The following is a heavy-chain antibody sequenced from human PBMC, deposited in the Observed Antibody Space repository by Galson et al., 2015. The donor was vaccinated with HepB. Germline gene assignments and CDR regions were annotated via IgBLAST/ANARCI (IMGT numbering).Heavy chain of an antibody. CDR2: IYYNGST. CDR1: GVSISRYY. V-gene: IGHV4-59*01. Sequence: TLSLTCNVSGVSISRYYWTWIRQPPGKGLEWIGYIYYNGSTNYIPSLTNRVTISMDSSKNQFSLKLKSVTAADTAVYYCARDRMAIPYYYGMDVWGQGTTVTVSS. CDR3: ARDRMAIPYYYGMDV. D-gene: IGHD2-8*01. J-gene: IGHJ6*02.